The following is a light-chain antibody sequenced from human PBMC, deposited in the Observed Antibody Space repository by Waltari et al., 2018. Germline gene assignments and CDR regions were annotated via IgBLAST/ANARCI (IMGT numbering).Light chain of an antibody. V-gene: IGLV3-21*02. CDR3: QVWDSTSDHVV. CDR2: DDS. Sequence: YVLTQPPSVSVAPGQTAKITSGGDNIEDQSGNWYKQRPGQAPVLVVYDDSDRPSGIPERFSGSNSGKATLTISRVEAGDEADYYCQVWDSTSDHVVFGGGTKLTVL. J-gene: IGLJ2*01. CDR1: NIEDQS.